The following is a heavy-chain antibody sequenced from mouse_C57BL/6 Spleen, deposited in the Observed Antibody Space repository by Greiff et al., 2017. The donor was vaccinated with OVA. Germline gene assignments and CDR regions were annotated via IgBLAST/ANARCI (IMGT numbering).Heavy chain of an antibody. D-gene: IGHD2-1*01. J-gene: IGHJ1*03. CDR2: IDPETGGT. CDR1: GYTFTDYE. Sequence: VQVVESGAELVRPGASVTLSCKASGYTFTDYEMHWVKQTPVHGLEWIGAIDPETGGTAYNQKFKGKAILTADKSSSTAYMELRSLTSEDSAVYYCTNLLGYFDVWGTGTTVTVSS. V-gene: IGHV1-15*01. CDR3: TNLLGYFDV.